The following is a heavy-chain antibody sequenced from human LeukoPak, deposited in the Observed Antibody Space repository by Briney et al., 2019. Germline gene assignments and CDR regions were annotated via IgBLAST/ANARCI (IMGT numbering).Heavy chain of an antibody. V-gene: IGHV4-34*01. CDR2: INHSGST. CDR1: GGSFSGYY. CDR3: ARERPIRFLEWLSLGYNWFDP. D-gene: IGHD3-3*01. Sequence: SETLSLTCAVYGGSFSGYYWSWIRQPPGKGLEWIGEINHSGSTYYNPSLKSRVTISVDTSKNQFSLKLSSVTAADTAVYYCARERPIRFLEWLSLGYNWFDPWGQGTLVTVSS. J-gene: IGHJ5*02.